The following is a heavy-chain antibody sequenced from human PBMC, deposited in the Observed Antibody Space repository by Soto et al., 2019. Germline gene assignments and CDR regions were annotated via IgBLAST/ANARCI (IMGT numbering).Heavy chain of an antibody. J-gene: IGHJ6*02. CDR2: IYDSGST. CDR3: ARGVYYGSGSYYQYYYYYGMDV. CDR1: GASISSGDYY. D-gene: IGHD3-10*01. V-gene: IGHV4-31*03. Sequence: SETLSLTCSVSGASISSGDYYWSWIRQHPGKGLEWIGYIYDSGSTYYNPSLKSRVTISVDTSKNQFSLKLSSVTAADTAVYYCARGVYYGSGSYYQYYYYYGMDVWGQGTTVTVSS.